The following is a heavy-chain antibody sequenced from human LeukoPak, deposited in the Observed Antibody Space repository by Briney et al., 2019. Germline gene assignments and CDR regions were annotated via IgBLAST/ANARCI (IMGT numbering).Heavy chain of an antibody. CDR2: IIPIFGTA. V-gene: IGHV1-69*05. CDR1: GGTFSSYA. CDR3: ARFFGYNRDAFDI. Sequence: GASVKVSCKASGGTFSSYAISWVRQAPGQGLEWMGRIIPIFGTANYAQKFQGRVTITTDESTSTAYMELSSLRSEDTAVYYCARFFGYNRDAFDIWGQGTMVTVSS. J-gene: IGHJ3*02. D-gene: IGHD5-24*01.